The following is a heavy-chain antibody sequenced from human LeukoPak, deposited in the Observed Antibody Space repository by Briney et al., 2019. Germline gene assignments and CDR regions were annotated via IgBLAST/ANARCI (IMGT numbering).Heavy chain of an antibody. V-gene: IGHV3-23*01. J-gene: IGHJ4*02. D-gene: IGHD3-22*01. CDR1: GFTFSSYA. CDR3: AKGSYYDSSGSFYFDY. CDR2: ISGSGDNT. Sequence: GGSLRLSCAASGFTFSSYAMSWVRQAPGKGLEWVSGISGSGDNTYYADSVKGRFTISRDNSKNTLYVQVNSLGTEDTAAYYCAKGSYYDSSGSFYFDYWGQGTLVTVSS.